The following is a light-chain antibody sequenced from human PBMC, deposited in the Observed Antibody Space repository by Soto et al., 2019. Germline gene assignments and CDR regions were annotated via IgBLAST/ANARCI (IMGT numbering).Light chain of an antibody. CDR2: EVT. Sequence: QSVLTQPVPMSGSPGQSITISCTGSSSDVGVYYFVSWYQHRPGKAPKLILYEVTTCPSGISSRFSGSKSGNTASLTISGLQADDEAYYYCSSYTSTNTPYVFGTGTKVTVL. CDR3: SSYTSTNTPYV. V-gene: IGLV2-14*01. J-gene: IGLJ1*01. CDR1: SSDVGVYYF.